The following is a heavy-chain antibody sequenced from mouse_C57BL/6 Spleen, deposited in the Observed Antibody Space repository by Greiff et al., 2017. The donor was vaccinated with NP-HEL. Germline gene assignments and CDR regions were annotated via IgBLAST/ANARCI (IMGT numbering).Heavy chain of an antibody. CDR2: ISDGGSYS. J-gene: IGHJ3*01. D-gene: IGHD2-5*01. CDR3: AKGPYSNLAWFAY. V-gene: IGHV5-4*01. CDR1: GFTFSSYA. Sequence: EVQLVESGGGLVKPGGSLKLSCAASGFTFSSYAMSWVRQTPEKRLEWVATISDGGSYSYYPDNVKGRFTISRDNAKNNLYLQMSHLKSEDTAMYYCAKGPYSNLAWFAYWGQGTLVTVSA.